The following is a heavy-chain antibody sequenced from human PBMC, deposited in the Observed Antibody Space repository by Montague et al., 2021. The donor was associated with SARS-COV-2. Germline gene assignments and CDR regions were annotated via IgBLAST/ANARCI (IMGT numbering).Heavy chain of an antibody. CDR3: VATYNGNWYYFDY. CDR1: GGSFSSGDSY. D-gene: IGHD6-13*01. J-gene: IGHJ4*02. V-gene: IGHV4-39*01. Sequence: SETLSLTCSVSGGSFSSGDSYWGWLRQAPGKGLEWIGDLHCAGSAYYNPSLRSRVTISAGTSKNQFSLKLNSVTAADTAVYYCVATYNGNWYYFDYWGQGTLVTVSS. CDR2: LHCAGSA.